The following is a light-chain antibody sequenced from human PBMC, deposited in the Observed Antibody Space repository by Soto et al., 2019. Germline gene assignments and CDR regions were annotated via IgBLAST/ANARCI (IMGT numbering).Light chain of an antibody. V-gene: IGKV3-20*01. CDR1: QTISSSY. CDR2: GAS. CDR3: EEFYSTRT. J-gene: IGKJ1*01. Sequence: EIVLTQSPGTLSLSPGERATLSCRTSQTISSSYLAWYQQKPGQAPGLLIHGASRRATGIPDRFSGSGSGAAYTVTISRLEPDDSAVYYCEEFYSTRTFGQGTKVEIK.